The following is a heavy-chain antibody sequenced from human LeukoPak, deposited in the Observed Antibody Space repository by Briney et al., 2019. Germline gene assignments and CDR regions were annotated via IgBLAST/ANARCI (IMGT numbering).Heavy chain of an antibody. J-gene: IGHJ4*02. CDR1: GYTFTSYG. D-gene: IGHD4-17*01. CDR2: ISAYNGNT. CDR3: ARVTWYGDIDY. V-gene: IGHV1-18*01. Sequence: ASVKVPCKASGYTFTSYGISWVRQAPGQGLEWMGWISAYNGNTNYAQKLRGRVTMTTDTSTSTAYMELRSLRSDDTAVYYCARVTWYGDIDYWGQGTLVTVSS.